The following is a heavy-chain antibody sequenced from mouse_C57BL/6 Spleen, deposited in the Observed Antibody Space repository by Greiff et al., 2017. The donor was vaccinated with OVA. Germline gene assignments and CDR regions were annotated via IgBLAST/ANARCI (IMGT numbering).Heavy chain of an antibody. D-gene: IGHD1-1*01. CDR2: ISYDGSN. Sequence: DVQLQESGPGLVKPSQSLSLTCSVTGYSITRGYYWNWIRQFPGNKLEWMGYISYDGSNNYNPSLKNRISITRDTSKNQFFLKLNSVTTEDTATYYCARSTTVDYAMDYWGQGTSVTVSS. J-gene: IGHJ4*01. V-gene: IGHV3-6*01. CDR3: ARSTTVDYAMDY. CDR1: GYSITRGYY.